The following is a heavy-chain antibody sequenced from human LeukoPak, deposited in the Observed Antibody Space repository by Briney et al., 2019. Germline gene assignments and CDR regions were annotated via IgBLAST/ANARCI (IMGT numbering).Heavy chain of an antibody. CDR1: GYTFTSYD. V-gene: IGHV1-8*01. Sequence: ASVKVSCKASGYTFTSYDINWVRQATGQGLEWMGWMNPNSGNTGYAQKFQGRVTMTRNTSISTAYMELSSLRSEDTAVYYCARYNSSSWYYYYYYGMDVWGQGTTVTVFS. CDR3: ARYNSSSWYYYYYYGMDV. D-gene: IGHD6-13*01. CDR2: MNPNSGNT. J-gene: IGHJ6*02.